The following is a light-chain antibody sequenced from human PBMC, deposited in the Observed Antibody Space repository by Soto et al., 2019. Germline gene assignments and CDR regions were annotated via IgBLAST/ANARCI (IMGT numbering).Light chain of an antibody. V-gene: IGKV3-11*01. Sequence: EIVLTQSPAPLSLSPGERATLSCRASQSVRRYLAWYQQKPGHAPRILIYDTSYRATGIPARCSGSGSGTDFTLTIRSLEPEDFAVYYCQQRSNWITLGQGTRLEIK. CDR2: DTS. CDR1: QSVRRY. J-gene: IGKJ5*01. CDR3: QQRSNWIT.